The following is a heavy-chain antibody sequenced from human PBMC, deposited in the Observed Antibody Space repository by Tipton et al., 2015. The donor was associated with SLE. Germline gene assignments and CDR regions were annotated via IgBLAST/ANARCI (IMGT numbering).Heavy chain of an antibody. CDR2: IHHRGST. J-gene: IGHJ6*02. CDR3: ARWIPLTGINV. D-gene: IGHD5-18*01. CDR1: GASITSSDW. Sequence: TLSLTCAVSGASITSSDWWSWVRQPPGKGLEYIGEIHHRGSTNYKSSLRGRVTISVDKSKNQFSLKLTSVTAADTAVYSCARWIPLTGINVWGQGATVTVSS. V-gene: IGHV4-4*01.